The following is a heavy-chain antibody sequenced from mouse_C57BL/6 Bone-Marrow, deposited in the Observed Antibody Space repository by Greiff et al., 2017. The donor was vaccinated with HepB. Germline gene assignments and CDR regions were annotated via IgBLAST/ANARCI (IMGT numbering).Heavy chain of an antibody. V-gene: IGHV5-16*01. J-gene: IGHJ1*03. CDR2: INYDGSST. CDR1: GFTFSDYY. Sequence: EVNVVESEGGLVQPGRSMKLSCTASGFTFSDYYMAWVRQVPEKGLEWVANINYDGSSTYYLDSLKSRFIISRDNAKNILYLQMSSRKSEDTATYYCARAPHWYFDVWGTGTTVTVSS. CDR3: ARAPHWYFDV.